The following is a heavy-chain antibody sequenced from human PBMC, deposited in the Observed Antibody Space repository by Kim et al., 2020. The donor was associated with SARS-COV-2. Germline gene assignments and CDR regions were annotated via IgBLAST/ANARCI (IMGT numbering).Heavy chain of an antibody. V-gene: IGHV5-10-1*01. J-gene: IGHJ5*02. CDR3: ARRADTDYYDSSGYYYWFDP. D-gene: IGHD3-22*01. CDR2: IDPSDSYT. CDR1: GYSFTSYW. Sequence: GESLKISCKGSGYSFTSYWISWVRQMPGKGLEWMGRIDPSDSYTNYSPSFQGHVTISADKSISTAYLQWSSLKASDTAMYYCARRADTDYYDSSGYYYWFDPWGQGTLVTVSS.